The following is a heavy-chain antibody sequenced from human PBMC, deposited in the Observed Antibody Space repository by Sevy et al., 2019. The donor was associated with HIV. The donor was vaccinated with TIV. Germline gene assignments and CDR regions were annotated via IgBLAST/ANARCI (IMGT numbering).Heavy chain of an antibody. D-gene: IGHD5-12*01. CDR3: AKGPYSGYDSNYFAS. V-gene: IGHV3-23*01. J-gene: IGHJ4*02. CDR2: ISVSGGSS. CDR1: GFIFTNFA. Sequence: GGSLRLSCAASGFIFTNFAMSWVRQAPGKGLEWVSGISVSGGSSYYADSVRGRFTISRDNSKNTLDLQMDSLRAEDTAVYYCAKGPYSGYDSNYFASWGQGTLVTVSP.